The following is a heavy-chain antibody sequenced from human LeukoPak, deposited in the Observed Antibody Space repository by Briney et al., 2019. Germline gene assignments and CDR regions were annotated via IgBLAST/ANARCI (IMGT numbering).Heavy chain of an antibody. CDR2: ISWNSGSI. D-gene: IGHD3-16*02. Sequence: PGRSLRLSCAASGFTFDDYAMHWVRQAPGKGLEWVSGISWNSGSIGYADSVKGRFTISRDNAKNSLYLQMNSLRAEDTALYYCAKDVMITFGGVILDYWGQGTLVTVSS. CDR1: GFTFDDYA. CDR3: AKDVMITFGGVILDY. V-gene: IGHV3-9*01. J-gene: IGHJ4*02.